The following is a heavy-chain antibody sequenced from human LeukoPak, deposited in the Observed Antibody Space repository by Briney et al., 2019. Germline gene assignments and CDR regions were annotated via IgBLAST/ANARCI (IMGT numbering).Heavy chain of an antibody. Sequence: TSETLSLTCAVYGGSFSGYYWSWIRQPPGKGLEWIGEINHSGSTNYNPSLKSRVTISVDTSKTQFYLKLSSVTAADTAVYYCASGHMNIAAAGTGKWFDPWGQGTLVTVSS. J-gene: IGHJ5*02. D-gene: IGHD6-13*01. V-gene: IGHV4-34*01. CDR2: INHSGST. CDR1: GGSFSGYY. CDR3: ASGHMNIAAAGTGKWFDP.